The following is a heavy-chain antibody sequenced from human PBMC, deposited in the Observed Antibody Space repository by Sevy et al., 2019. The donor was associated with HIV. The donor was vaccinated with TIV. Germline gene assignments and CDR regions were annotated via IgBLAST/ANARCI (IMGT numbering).Heavy chain of an antibody. J-gene: IGHJ4*02. D-gene: IGHD3-16*02. CDR1: GFTFSSYS. CDR3: PREVISYRYGSDIVDN. CDR2: ISSISSTK. V-gene: IGHV3-48*02. Sequence: GGSLRLSCVASGFTFSSYSMNWVRQAPGKGLEWVSYISSISSTKNYADSVKGLFTISRDNAKNSLYLQMNGLRDEDTAGYYCPREVISYRYGSDIVDNWGKGTLVTVSS.